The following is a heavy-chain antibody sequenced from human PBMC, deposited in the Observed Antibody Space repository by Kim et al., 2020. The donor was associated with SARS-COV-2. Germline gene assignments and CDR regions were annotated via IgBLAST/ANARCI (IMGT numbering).Heavy chain of an antibody. CDR2: IYYSGST. CDR1: GGSISSYY. Sequence: SETLSLTCTVSGGSISSYYWSWIRQPPGKGLEWIGYIYYSGSTNYNPSLKSRVTISVDTSKNQFSLKLSSVTAADTAVYYCARAYSSWSRFGFDPWCQGT. D-gene: IGHD6-13*01. CDR3: ARAYSSWSRFGFDP. J-gene: IGHJ5*02. V-gene: IGHV4-59*01.